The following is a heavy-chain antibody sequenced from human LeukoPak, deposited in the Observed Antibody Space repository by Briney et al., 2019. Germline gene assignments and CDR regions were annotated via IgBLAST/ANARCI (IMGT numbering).Heavy chain of an antibody. D-gene: IGHD3-16*02. CDR2: ISTGGSTI. J-gene: IGHJ4*02. CDR3: TSQISDYIWGGYRGRGSYFDF. V-gene: IGHV3-48*03. Sequence: PGGSLRLSCAASGFSFSSYEMNWVRQAPGKGLEWVSYISTGGSTIYYGDSVKGRFTVSRDNAKKSLYLQMNSLRAEDTAVYYFTSQISDYIWGGYRGRGSYFDFWGQGTLVTVSS. CDR1: GFSFSSYE.